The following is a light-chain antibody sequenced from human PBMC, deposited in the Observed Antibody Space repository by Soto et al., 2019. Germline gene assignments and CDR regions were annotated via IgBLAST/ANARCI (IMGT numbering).Light chain of an antibody. CDR1: QSLGSY. Sequence: DIQMTQSPSSLSASVGDRVTITCRASQSLGSYLNWYQQRPGKAPKLLIYAASTLQSGVPSRFSGSGSGTDFSLSISSLQPEDFATYYCQQSYNTPRTFGQGTKVEIK. CDR3: QQSYNTPRT. V-gene: IGKV1-39*01. CDR2: AAS. J-gene: IGKJ1*01.